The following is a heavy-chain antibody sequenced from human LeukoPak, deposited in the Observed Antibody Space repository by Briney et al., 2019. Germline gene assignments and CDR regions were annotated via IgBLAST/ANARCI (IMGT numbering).Heavy chain of an antibody. D-gene: IGHD3-9*01. CDR3: ARVSHYDILTGYYLGY. Sequence: PGGSLRLSCAASGFTFSDYYMSRIRQAPGKGLEWVSYISSSGSTIYYADSVKGRFTISRDNAKNSLYLQMNSLRAEDTAVYYCARVSHYDILTGYYLGYWGQGTLVTVSS. V-gene: IGHV3-11*04. CDR2: ISSSGSTI. J-gene: IGHJ4*02. CDR1: GFTFSDYY.